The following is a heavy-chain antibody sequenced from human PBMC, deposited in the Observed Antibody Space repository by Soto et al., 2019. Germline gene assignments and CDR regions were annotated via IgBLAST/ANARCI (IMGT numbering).Heavy chain of an antibody. CDR3: AKDTAPGFYDANGHLDY. J-gene: IGHJ4*02. V-gene: IGHV3-9*01. CDR1: GISFDDYA. D-gene: IGHD2-8*01. CDR2: INWDSGYI. Sequence: GGSMRLSCVVSGISFDDYAMHWVRQVPGKGLEWVSGINWDSGYIGYADSVKGRFTISRDNAKNSLYLQMNSLKTEDTALYYCAKDTAPGFYDANGHLDYWGQGTPVTVSS.